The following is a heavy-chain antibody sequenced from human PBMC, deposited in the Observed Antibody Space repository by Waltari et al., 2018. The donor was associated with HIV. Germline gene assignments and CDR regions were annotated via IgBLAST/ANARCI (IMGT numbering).Heavy chain of an antibody. V-gene: IGHV1-2*02. CDR1: GYTFTDYY. Sequence: QVQLVQSGAEVRKPGASLKVSCKTSGYTFTDYYIHWVRQAPGQGPERMGWTCPNRGDTHCAEQIQGRVTLTRGTSIGTAYAEVSNLRSDDTPVSECARQMTFYDAFDIWGQGTMVSVSS. D-gene: IGHD1-1*01. CDR2: TCPNRGDT. CDR3: ARQMTFYDAFDI. J-gene: IGHJ3*02.